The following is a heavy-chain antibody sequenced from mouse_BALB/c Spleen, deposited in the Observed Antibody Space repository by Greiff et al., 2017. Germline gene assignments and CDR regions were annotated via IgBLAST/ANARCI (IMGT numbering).Heavy chain of an antibody. CDR3: AQYGNYEGFAY. CDR2: ISYSGST. Sequence: EVQLVESGPSLVKPSQTLSLTCSVTGDSITSCYWNWIRKFPGNKLEYMGYISYSGSTYYNPSLKSRISITRDTSKNQYYLQLNSVTTEDTATYYCAQYGNYEGFAYWGQGTLVTVSA. J-gene: IGHJ3*01. D-gene: IGHD2-10*02. CDR1: GDSITSCY. V-gene: IGHV3-8*02.